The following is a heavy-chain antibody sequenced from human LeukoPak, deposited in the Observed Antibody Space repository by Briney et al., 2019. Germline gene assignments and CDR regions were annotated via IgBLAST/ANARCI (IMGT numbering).Heavy chain of an antibody. J-gene: IGHJ4*02. V-gene: IGHV3-7*03. CDR3: ARVPGDYGYFDF. Sequence: GGSLRLSCAASGFTFSNYWMNWVRQAPGKGLEWVANIKRDGSERYYVDSVKGRFTISRDNAKNSLSLQMNSLRAEDTAVYYCARVPGDYGYFDFWGQGILVTVS. CDR2: IKRDGSER. D-gene: IGHD4-17*01. CDR1: GFTFSNYW.